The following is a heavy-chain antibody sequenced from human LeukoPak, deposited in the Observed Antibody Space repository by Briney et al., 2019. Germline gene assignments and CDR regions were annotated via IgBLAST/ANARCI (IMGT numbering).Heavy chain of an antibody. D-gene: IGHD3-22*01. J-gene: IGHJ4*02. CDR3: ARDRSYYYDSSGLSP. Sequence: PRASVKVSCKASGYTFTGYYMHWVRQAPGQGLEWMGWINPNSGGTNYAQKFQGRVTMTRDTSISTAYMELSRLRSDDTAVYYCARDRSYYYDSSGLSPWGQGTLVTVSS. V-gene: IGHV1-2*02. CDR2: INPNSGGT. CDR1: GYTFTGYY.